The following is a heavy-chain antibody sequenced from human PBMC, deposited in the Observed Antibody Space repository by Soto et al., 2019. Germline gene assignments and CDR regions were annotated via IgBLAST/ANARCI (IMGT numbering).Heavy chain of an antibody. V-gene: IGHV3-30*18. J-gene: IGHJ6*02. CDR3: AKEEPMIGDYYYGMDV. CDR2: ISYDGSNK. Sequence: AGGSLRLSCAASGFTFSSYGMHWVRQAPGKGLEWVAVISYDGSNKYYADSVKGRFTISRDNSKNTLYLQMNSLRAEDTAVYYCAKEEPMIGDYYYGMDVWGQGTTVTVSS. D-gene: IGHD3-22*01. CDR1: GFTFSSYG.